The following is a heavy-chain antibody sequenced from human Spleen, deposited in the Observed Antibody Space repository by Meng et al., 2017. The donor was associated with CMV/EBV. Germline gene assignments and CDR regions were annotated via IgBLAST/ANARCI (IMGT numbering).Heavy chain of an antibody. J-gene: IGHJ6*02. CDR1: GFTFSSYG. D-gene: IGHD3-10*01. CDR3: ATDEGRQSGHYYYGMDV. V-gene: IGHV3-30*02. CDR2: IRYDGSNK. Sequence: GESLKISCAASGFTFSSYGMHWVRQASGKGLEWVAFIRYDGSNKYYADSVKGRFTISRDNSKNTLYLQMNSLRTEDTAVYYCATDEGRQSGHYYYGMDVWGQGTTVTV.